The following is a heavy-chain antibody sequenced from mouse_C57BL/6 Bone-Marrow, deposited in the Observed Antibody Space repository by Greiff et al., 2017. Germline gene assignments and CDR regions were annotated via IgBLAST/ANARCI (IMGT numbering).Heavy chain of an antibody. Sequence: QVQLQQPGAELVRPGSSVKLSCKASGYTFTSYWMHWVKQRPIQGLEWIGNIDPSDSETHYNQKFKDKATLTVDKSSSTAYIQLSSLTSEDSAVDYCESYNVSSYFDDWGQGTTLTVTS. CDR3: ESYNVSSYFDD. D-gene: IGHD1-1*01. J-gene: IGHJ2*01. V-gene: IGHV1-52*01. CDR2: IDPSDSET. CDR1: GYTFTSYW.